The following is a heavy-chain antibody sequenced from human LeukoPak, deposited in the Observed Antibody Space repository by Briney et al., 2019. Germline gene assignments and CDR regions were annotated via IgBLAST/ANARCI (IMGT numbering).Heavy chain of an antibody. D-gene: IGHD3-3*01. V-gene: IGHV1-18*01. Sequence: ASVKVSCKASGYTFTSYGISWVRQAPGQGLEWMGWISAYNGNTNYAQKLQGRVTITADTSTSTAYMELRSLRSDDTAVYYCARDSALNPSFGVVSHDYWGQGTLVTVSS. CDR1: GYTFTSYG. J-gene: IGHJ4*02. CDR3: ARDSALNPSFGVVSHDY. CDR2: ISAYNGNT.